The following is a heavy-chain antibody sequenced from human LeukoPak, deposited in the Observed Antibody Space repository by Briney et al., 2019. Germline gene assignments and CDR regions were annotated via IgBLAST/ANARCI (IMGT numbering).Heavy chain of an antibody. CDR2: ISAYNGNT. D-gene: IGHD4-17*01. CDR3: ARDQGTTVTRVPNY. J-gene: IGHJ4*02. Sequence: ASVKVSCKASGYTFTSYGISWVRQAPGQGLEWMGWISAYNGNTNYAQKLQGRVTMTTDTSTSTAYMELRSLSSDDTAVYYCARDQGTTVTRVPNYWGQGTLVTVSS. CDR1: GYTFTSYG. V-gene: IGHV1-18*01.